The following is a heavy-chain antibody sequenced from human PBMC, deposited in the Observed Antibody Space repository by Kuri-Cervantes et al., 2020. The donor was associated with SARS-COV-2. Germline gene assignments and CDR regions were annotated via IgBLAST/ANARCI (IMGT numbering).Heavy chain of an antibody. CDR3: TTDVGYCSSTSCDGVWFDP. V-gene: IGHV3-15*01. D-gene: IGHD2-2*01. CDR1: GFTFSNAW. CDR2: IKSKTDGGAT. J-gene: IGHJ5*02. Sequence: GESLKISCAASGFTFSNAWMSWVRQAPGKGLEWVGRIKSKTDGGATDYAARVKGRFTISRDDSKNTLYLQMNSLKTEDTAVYYCTTDVGYCSSTSCDGVWFDPWGQGTLVTVSS.